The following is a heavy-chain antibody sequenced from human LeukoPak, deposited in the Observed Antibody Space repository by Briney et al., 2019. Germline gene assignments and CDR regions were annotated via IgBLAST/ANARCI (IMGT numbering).Heavy chain of an antibody. Sequence: KASETLSLTCTVSGGSISSYYWSWIRQPPGKGLEWIGYIYYSGSTNYNPSLKSRVTISVDTSKNQFSLKLSSVTAADTAVYYCARANIAYCGGDCLYFDYWGQGTLVTVSS. CDR2: IYYSGST. D-gene: IGHD2-21*02. V-gene: IGHV4-59*01. J-gene: IGHJ4*02. CDR1: GGSISSYY. CDR3: ARANIAYCGGDCLYFDY.